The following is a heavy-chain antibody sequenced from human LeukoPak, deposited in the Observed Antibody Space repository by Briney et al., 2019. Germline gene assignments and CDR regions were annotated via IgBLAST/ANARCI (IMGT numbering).Heavy chain of an antibody. CDR3: VSAVRSSSFAI. V-gene: IGHV3-7*03. CDR2: IKTDGSEK. Sequence: PGGSLRLSCAASGFIFSNYWMGWVRQAPGKGLESLANIKTDGSEKYYVDSVKGRFSISRDNAKNSLYLQMNSLRAEATAVYYCVSAVRSSSFAICGQGTKVTVSS. J-gene: IGHJ3*02. D-gene: IGHD3-10*01. CDR1: GFIFSNYW.